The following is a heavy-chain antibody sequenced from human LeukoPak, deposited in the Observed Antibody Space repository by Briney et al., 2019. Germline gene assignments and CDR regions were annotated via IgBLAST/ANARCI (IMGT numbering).Heavy chain of an antibody. V-gene: IGHV1-18*01. CDR2: ISGYNGNT. CDR3: ARSLREVRTHDAFDI. CDR1: GYTFTTYN. Sequence: ASVKVSCKASGYTFTTYNINWVRQAPGQGLEWMGWISGYNGNTNYAQKLQGRVTMTTDTSTSTAYMELSSLRSEDTAVYYCARSLREVRTHDAFDIWGQGTMVTVSS. D-gene: IGHD5-12*01. J-gene: IGHJ3*02.